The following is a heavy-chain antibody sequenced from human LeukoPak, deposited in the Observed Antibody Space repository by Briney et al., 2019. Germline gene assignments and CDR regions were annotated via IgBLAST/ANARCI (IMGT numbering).Heavy chain of an antibody. CDR2: INPNSGRT. CDR3: ARGMRYYESSGYCNFDY. J-gene: IGHJ4*02. D-gene: IGHD3-22*01. V-gene: IGHV1-2*02. Sequence: ASVKVSCKASGYTFTVYYMHWVRQAPGQGLEWMGWINPNSGRTNYAEKVQGRVTMTGDTSISTAYMELSRLRSDDTAVYYCARGMRYYESSGYCNFDYWGQGTLVTVSS. CDR1: GYTFTVYY.